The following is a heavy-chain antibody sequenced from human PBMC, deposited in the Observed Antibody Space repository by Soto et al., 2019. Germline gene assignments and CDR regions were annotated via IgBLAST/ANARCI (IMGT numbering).Heavy chain of an antibody. CDR3: AKERTTSPPWSY. CDR2: ISSSSSYI. Sequence: PGGSLRLSCAASGFTFSSYSMDLVRQAPGKGLEWVSSISSSSSYIYYADSVKGRFTISRDNSKNTLYLQMNSLRAEDTAVYYCAKERTTSPPWSYWGQGTLVTVSS. V-gene: IGHV3-21*04. D-gene: IGHD4-17*01. CDR1: GFTFSSYS. J-gene: IGHJ4*02.